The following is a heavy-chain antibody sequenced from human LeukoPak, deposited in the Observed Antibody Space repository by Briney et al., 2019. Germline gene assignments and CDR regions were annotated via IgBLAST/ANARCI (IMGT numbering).Heavy chain of an antibody. J-gene: IGHJ4*02. CDR1: GYTFTGYH. V-gene: IGHV1-2*06. D-gene: IGHD2-2*01. CDR3: ARDYCSSTSCLFDY. CDR2: INPNSGDT. Sequence: ASVKVSCKASGYTFTGYHMHWVRQAPGQGLEWMGRINPNSGDTNYAQKLQGRVTMTRDTSISTAYMELSRLRSDDTAVFYCARDYCSSTSCLFDYWGQGTLVTVSS.